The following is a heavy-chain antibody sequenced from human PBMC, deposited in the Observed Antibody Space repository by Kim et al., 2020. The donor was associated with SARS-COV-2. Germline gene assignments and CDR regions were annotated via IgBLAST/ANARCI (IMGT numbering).Heavy chain of an antibody. CDR3: ARGRSSSWSRFFDY. D-gene: IGHD6-13*01. V-gene: IGHV4-31*02. Sequence: NPSLKSRVTISEDTSKNPFSLKLSPGTAAAPAVYYCARGRSSSWSRFFDYWGQGTLVTVSS. J-gene: IGHJ4*02.